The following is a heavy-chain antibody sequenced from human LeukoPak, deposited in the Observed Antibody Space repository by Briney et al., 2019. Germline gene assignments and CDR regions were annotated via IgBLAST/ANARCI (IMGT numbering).Heavy chain of an antibody. V-gene: IGHV3-21*04. D-gene: IGHD2-2*01. Sequence: GGSLRLSCAASGFTFSSYSMNWVRQAPGKGLEWVSSISSSSSYIYYADSVKGRFTISRDNAKNSLYLQMNSLRAEDTALYYCARHDHQGASLDYWGQGTLVTVSS. J-gene: IGHJ4*02. CDR2: ISSSSSYI. CDR3: ARHDHQGASLDY. CDR1: GFTFSSYS.